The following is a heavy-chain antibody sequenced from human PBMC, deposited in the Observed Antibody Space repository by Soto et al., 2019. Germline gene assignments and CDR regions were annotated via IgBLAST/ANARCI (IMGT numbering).Heavy chain of an antibody. D-gene: IGHD4-4*01. CDR3: ARFSTVTSGYYYYGMDV. V-gene: IGHV1-69*01. CDR1: GGTFSSYA. CDR2: IIPIFGTA. J-gene: IGHJ6*02. Sequence: QVQLVQSGAEVKKPGSSVKVSCKASGGTFSSYAISWVRQAPGQGLEWMGGIIPIFGTANYARKFQGRVTIAADESTSTAYMELSRLRAEDTAVDYCARFSTVTSGYYYYGMDVWGQGTTVTVSS.